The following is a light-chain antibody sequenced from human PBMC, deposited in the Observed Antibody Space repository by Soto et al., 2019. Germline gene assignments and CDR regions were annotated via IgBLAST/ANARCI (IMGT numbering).Light chain of an antibody. J-gene: IGKJ1*01. V-gene: IGKV3-20*01. CDR1: QTISSSY. CDR3: QHSGSSHA. CDR2: DTS. Sequence: EIVLTQSPGTLSLSPGERATLSCRTSQTISSSYLAWYQQRPGQAPRLLIYDTSRRAAGIPDRLSGSGSGTDFTLTISGLEPEDFAVYYCQHSGSSHAFGQGTKVDTK.